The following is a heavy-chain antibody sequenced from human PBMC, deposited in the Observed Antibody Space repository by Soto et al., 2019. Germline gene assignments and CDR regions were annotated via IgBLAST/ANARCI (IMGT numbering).Heavy chain of an antibody. J-gene: IGHJ6*02. CDR1: GYNFTGYY. V-gene: IGHV1-2*04. CDR3: ARGGDSSSSGYYYGMDV. CDR2: INPNSGGT. Sequence: ASVKVSCKASGYNFTGYYMHWVRQAPGQGLEWMGWINPNSGGTNYAQKFQGWVTMTSDKSISTAYMELSRLRSDDTAVYYCARGGDSSSSGYYYGMDVWGQGTTVTVSS. D-gene: IGHD6-6*01.